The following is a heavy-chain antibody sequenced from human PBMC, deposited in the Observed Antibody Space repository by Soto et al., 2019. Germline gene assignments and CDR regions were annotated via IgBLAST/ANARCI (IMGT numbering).Heavy chain of an antibody. V-gene: IGHV3-30*18. CDR1: GFTFSNNG. CDR2: ISYDGSIQ. Sequence: QVQLVESGGGVVQPGRSLRLYCSASGFTFSNNGMHWVRQAPGKGLEWVAVISYDGSIQYYADFVRGRFTISRDNSKNTLYLQMNSLRVEDTAVYYCAQAPQSSGFAYWGQGTLVSVSS. CDR3: AQAPQSSGFAY. D-gene: IGHD3-22*01. J-gene: IGHJ4*02.